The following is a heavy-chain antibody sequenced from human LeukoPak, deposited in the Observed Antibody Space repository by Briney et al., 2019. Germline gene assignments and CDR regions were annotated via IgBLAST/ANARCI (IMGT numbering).Heavy chain of an antibody. CDR2: ISSSSSYI. D-gene: IGHD6-13*01. Sequence: GGSLRLSCAASGFTFSSYSMNWVRQAPGKRLEWVSSISSSSSYIYYADSVKGRFTISRDNAKNSLYLQMNSLRAEDTAVYYCAREWKQQLLPIGYYYYYMDVWGKGTTVTVSS. CDR1: GFTFSSYS. CDR3: AREWKQQLLPIGYYYYYMDV. V-gene: IGHV3-21*01. J-gene: IGHJ6*03.